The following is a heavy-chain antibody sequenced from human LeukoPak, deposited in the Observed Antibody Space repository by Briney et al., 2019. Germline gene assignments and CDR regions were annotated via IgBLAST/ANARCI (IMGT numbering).Heavy chain of an antibody. Sequence: GGSLRLSCTASGFTFGDYAMSWVRQAPGKGLEWVGFIRSKAYGGTTEYAASVKGRFTISRDDSKSIAYLQMNSLKTEDTAVYYCTRDQRWAIVVVPAAIIAAAGPDAFDIWGQGTMVTVSS. CDR1: GFTFGDYA. J-gene: IGHJ3*02. CDR2: IRSKAYGGTT. V-gene: IGHV3-49*04. D-gene: IGHD2-2*02. CDR3: TRDQRWAIVVVPAAIIAAAGPDAFDI.